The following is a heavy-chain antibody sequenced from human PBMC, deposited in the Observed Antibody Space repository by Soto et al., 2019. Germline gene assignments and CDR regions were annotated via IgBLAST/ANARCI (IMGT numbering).Heavy chain of an antibody. V-gene: IGHV4-31*03. CDR3: ARADDGTTVDQ. D-gene: IGHD4-17*01. J-gene: IGHJ1*01. Sequence: QVQLQESGPGLVKPSQTLSLTCTVSGGSISSDDYYCNWIRQHPGKGLEWIGYIYYSGVTNYNPSLKSRVTISVDTSKNQFSLKLSSVTAADTAVYFCARADDGTTVDQWGQGTLVTVSA. CDR1: GGSISSDDYY. CDR2: IYYSGVT.